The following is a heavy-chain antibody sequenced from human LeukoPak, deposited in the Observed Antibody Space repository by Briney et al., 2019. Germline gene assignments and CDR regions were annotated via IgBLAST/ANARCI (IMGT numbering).Heavy chain of an antibody. V-gene: IGHV1-8*02. D-gene: IGHD4-23*01. CDR2: MNPNSGNT. CDR3: ARGAATVVSFDP. Sequence: ASVKVSCKASGYTFTGYYMHWVRQAPGQGLEWMGWMNPNSGNTGYAQKFQGRVTMTRNTSISTAYMELCSLRSEDTAVYYCARGAATVVSFDPWGQGTLVTVSS. J-gene: IGHJ5*02. CDR1: GYTFTGYY.